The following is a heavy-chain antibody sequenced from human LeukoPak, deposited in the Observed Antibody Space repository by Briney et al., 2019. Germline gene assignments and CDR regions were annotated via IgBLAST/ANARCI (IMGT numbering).Heavy chain of an antibody. CDR1: GFNFSIYS. J-gene: IGHJ3*02. Sequence: AGGSVRLSCAASGFNFSIYSMNWVRQPEGKWLEWVASISSRRSYIYYAHSVTGRFTISRDNAKNSLYLQMNSLRAEDTAVYYCARAAALIRDAFDIWGQGTMVTVSS. D-gene: IGHD2-15*01. V-gene: IGHV3-21*01. CDR3: ARAAALIRDAFDI. CDR2: ISSRRSYI.